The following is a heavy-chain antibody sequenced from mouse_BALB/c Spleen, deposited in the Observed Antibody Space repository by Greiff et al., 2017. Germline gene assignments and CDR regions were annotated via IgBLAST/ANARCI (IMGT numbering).Heavy chain of an antibody. D-gene: IGHD2-4*01. CDR2: IWAGGST. Sequence: VKVVESGPGLVAPSQSLSITCTVSGFSLTSYGVHWVRQPPGKGLEWLGVIWAGGSTNYNSALMSRLSISKDNSKSQVFLKMNSLQTDDTAMYYCAREPSMITNAMDYWGQGTSVTVSS. V-gene: IGHV2-9*02. CDR1: GFSLTSYG. J-gene: IGHJ4*01. CDR3: AREPSMITNAMDY.